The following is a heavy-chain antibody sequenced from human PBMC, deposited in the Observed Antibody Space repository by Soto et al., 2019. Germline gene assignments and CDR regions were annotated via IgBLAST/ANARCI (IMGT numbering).Heavy chain of an antibody. CDR2: IYSGGYT. CDR1: GFTVINNY. CDR3: AGRYYYDSSGYPFDY. D-gene: IGHD3-22*01. V-gene: IGHV3-53*01. Sequence: PGGSLRLSCAVSGFTVINNYMSWVRQAPGKGLEGVSVIYSGGYTAYGDSVKGRFTSSRDNSKNTLYLQMNSLRADDTAVYYCAGRYYYDSSGYPFDYWGQGTLVTVS. J-gene: IGHJ4*02.